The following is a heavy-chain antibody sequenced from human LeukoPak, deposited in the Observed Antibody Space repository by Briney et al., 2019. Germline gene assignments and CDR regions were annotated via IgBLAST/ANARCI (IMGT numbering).Heavy chain of an antibody. CDR1: GGSISSGSYY. J-gene: IGHJ5*02. CDR3: ARATAGYDILTGYYPNWFDP. Sequence: PSETLSLTCTVSGGSISSGSYYWSWIRQPAGKGLEWIGRIYTSGSTNYNPSLKSRVTISVDTSKNQFSLKLSSVTAADTAVYYCARATAGYDILTGYYPNWFDPWGQGTLVTVSS. V-gene: IGHV4-61*02. D-gene: IGHD3-9*01. CDR2: IYTSGST.